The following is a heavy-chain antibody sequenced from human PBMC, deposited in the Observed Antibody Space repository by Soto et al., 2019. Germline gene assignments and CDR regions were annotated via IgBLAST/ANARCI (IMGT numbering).Heavy chain of an antibody. D-gene: IGHD2-2*01. V-gene: IGHV3-23*01. CDR3: VRKYPGTRPFDY. J-gene: IGHJ4*01. Sequence: GGSLRLSXAAYGFTFGKYAMSWVSQAPENGLTWGSAIGTDGNTYYANSVKGRFTISRDNSRTTLYLQMNSLRVEDTALYYCVRKYPGTRPFDYWGQGTLVTVSS. CDR1: GFTFGKYA. CDR2: IGTDGNT.